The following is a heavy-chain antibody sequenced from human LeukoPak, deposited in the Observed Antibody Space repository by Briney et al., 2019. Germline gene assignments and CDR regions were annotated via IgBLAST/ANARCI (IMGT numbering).Heavy chain of an antibody. Sequence: SETLSLTCTVSGGSISSYYWSWIRQPPGKGLEWIGYIYYSGSTNYNPSLKSRVTISVDTSKNQFSLKLSSVTAADTAVYYCARETSTEDAFDIWGQGTMVTVSS. CDR2: IYYSGST. CDR3: ARETSTEDAFDI. V-gene: IGHV4-59*01. CDR1: GGSISSYY. J-gene: IGHJ3*02.